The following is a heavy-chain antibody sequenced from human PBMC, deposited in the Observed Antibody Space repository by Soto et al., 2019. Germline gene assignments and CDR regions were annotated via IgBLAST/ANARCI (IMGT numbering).Heavy chain of an antibody. V-gene: IGHV3-23*01. CDR3: AKDHIVVVPAALDAFDI. D-gene: IGHD2-2*01. J-gene: IGHJ3*02. Sequence: GGSLRLSCAASGFTFSSYAMSWVRQAPGKGLEWVSAISGSGGSTYYADSVKGRFTISRDNSKNTLYLQMNSLRAEDTAVYYCAKDHIVVVPAALDAFDIWGQGTMVTVSS. CDR2: ISGSGGST. CDR1: GFTFSSYA.